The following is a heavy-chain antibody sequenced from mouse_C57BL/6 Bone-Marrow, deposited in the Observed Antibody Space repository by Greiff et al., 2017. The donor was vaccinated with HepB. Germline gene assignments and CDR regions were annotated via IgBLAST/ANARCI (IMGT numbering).Heavy chain of an antibody. V-gene: IGHV10-1*01. J-gene: IGHJ4*01. Sequence: EVQRVESGGGLVQPKGSLKLSCAASGFSFNTYAMNWVRQAPGKGLEWVARIRSKSNNYATYYADSVKDRFTISRDDSESMLYLQMNNLKTEDTAMYYCVRQDWAYYAMDYWGQGTSVTVSS. CDR3: VRQDWAYYAMDY. D-gene: IGHD4-1*01. CDR1: GFSFNTYA. CDR2: IRSKSNNYAT.